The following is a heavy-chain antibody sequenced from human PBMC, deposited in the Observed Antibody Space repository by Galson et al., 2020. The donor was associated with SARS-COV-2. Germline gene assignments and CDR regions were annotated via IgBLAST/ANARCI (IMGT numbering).Heavy chain of an antibody. CDR3: TRGRILS. CDR1: GLVFSNYW. V-gene: IGHV3-7*03. Sequence: GGSLRLSCTATGLVFSNYWMSWVRQAPGKGLEWVANIKQDGSEKYYADSVRGRFTISRDNAKNLVHLYMTNLRSGDTAKYFCTRGRILSWGPGTLVTVSS. CDR2: IKQDGSEK. J-gene: IGHJ4*02.